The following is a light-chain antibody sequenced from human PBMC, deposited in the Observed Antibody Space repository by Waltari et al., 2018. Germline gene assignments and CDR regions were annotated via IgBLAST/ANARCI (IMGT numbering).Light chain of an antibody. Sequence: IQMTQSPSSLSASVGDRVTITCRSSDSIDNFLNWYQQKPGKAPKVLIYGASTLQSGVPSRFSGSGSGTDFTLTISSLQPEDFATYYCQESYGLPYTFGQGTKLEIK. CDR2: GAS. CDR3: QESYGLPYT. J-gene: IGKJ2*01. CDR1: DSIDNF. V-gene: IGKV1-39*01.